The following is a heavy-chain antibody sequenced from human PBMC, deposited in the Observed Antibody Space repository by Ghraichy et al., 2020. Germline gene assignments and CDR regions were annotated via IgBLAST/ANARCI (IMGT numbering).Heavy chain of an antibody. D-gene: IGHD6-19*01. CDR2: IWYDGSNK. CDR1: GFTFSSYG. Sequence: GGSLRLSCAASGFTFSSYGMHWVRQAPGKGLEWVAVIWYDGSNKYYADSVKGRFTISRDNSKNTLYLQMDSLRAEDTAVYYCARGWGSSGWSPSDYWGQGTLVTVSS. V-gene: IGHV3-33*01. CDR3: ARGWGSSGWSPSDY. J-gene: IGHJ4*02.